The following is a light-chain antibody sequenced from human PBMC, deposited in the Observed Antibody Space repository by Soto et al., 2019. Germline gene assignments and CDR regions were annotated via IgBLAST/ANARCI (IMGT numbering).Light chain of an antibody. CDR3: SSYSGSINVV. CDR1: SSDVGGYNS. CDR2: EVS. J-gene: IGLJ2*01. Sequence: QSALTQSPSASGSPGQSVTISCTGTSSDVGGYNSVSWYQHHPGKAPKLMIYEVSRRPSRVPDRVSGSNSGNTASLTVSGLQAEDEADYYCSSYSGSINVVFGGGTKLTVL. V-gene: IGLV2-8*01.